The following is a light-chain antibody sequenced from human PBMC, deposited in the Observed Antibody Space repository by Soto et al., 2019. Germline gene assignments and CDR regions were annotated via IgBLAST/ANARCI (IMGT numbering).Light chain of an antibody. V-gene: IGKV1-5*03. CDR3: QQYNDSFPYT. Sequence: DIQMTQSPSTLSASVGDRVTITCQASQSISRWLAWYQQKPGTVPKLLIYEASTLESGVPSRFSGSRSGTEFTLTVSSLQPDDFATYYCQQYNDSFPYTFGQGTKLEIK. CDR2: EAS. CDR1: QSISRW. J-gene: IGKJ2*01.